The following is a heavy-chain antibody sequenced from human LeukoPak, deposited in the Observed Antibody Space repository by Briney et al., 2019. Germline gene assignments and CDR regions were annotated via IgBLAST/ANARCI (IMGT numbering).Heavy chain of an antibody. CDR1: GFTFNSYW. Sequence: PGGSLRLSCAASGFTFNSYWMAWVRQAPGKGLEWVANIKQDGNRKYYVDSVKGRFTISRDNAKKTLYLEMNSLTAEDTANCARDASLYYVDHWGQGTLVTVSS. J-gene: IGHJ4*02. CDR2: IKQDGNRK. V-gene: IGHV3-7*03. CDR3: DASLYYVDH.